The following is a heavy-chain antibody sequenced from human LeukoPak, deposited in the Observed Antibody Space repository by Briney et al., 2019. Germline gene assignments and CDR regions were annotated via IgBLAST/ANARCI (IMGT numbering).Heavy chain of an antibody. CDR2: IYYSEST. Sequence: SETLSLTCTVSGGSISSYYWSWIRQPPGKGLEWFGYIYYSESTNYNPSLKSRVTISVDTSKNQFSLKLSSVTAADTAVYYCAREAAAGYFDYWGQGTLVTVSS. D-gene: IGHD6-13*01. CDR1: GGSISSYY. CDR3: AREAAAGYFDY. V-gene: IGHV4-59*01. J-gene: IGHJ4*02.